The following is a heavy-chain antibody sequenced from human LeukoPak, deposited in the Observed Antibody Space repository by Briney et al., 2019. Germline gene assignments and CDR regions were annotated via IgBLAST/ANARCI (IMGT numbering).Heavy chain of an antibody. CDR2: VEKTGGRA. CDR1: GFKFRDYA. Sequence: GGSLRLSCAASGFKFRDYAMSWVRQAPGKGLEGVSTVEKTGGRAYYADSVKGRFTVSRDNSKNTLYLQMNSLRAEDTALYYCAKQQGALIQQWYFDYWGQGTLVTVSS. D-gene: IGHD5-18*01. CDR3: AKQQGALIQQWYFDY. J-gene: IGHJ4*02. V-gene: IGHV3-23*01.